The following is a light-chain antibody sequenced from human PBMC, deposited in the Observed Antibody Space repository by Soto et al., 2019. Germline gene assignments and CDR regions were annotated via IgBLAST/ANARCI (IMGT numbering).Light chain of an antibody. CDR2: LGS. J-gene: IGKJ1*01. CDR1: QSLLHRNGYNY. V-gene: IGKV2-28*01. Sequence: DIVMTQSPLSLPVTPGEPASISCRSSQSLLHRNGYNYLDWYLQKPGQSPQLLIYLGSNRASGVLDRFSGSGSGTDFTLNISRVEAEDVGVYYCMQALQTPWTFGQGTKGEIK. CDR3: MQALQTPWT.